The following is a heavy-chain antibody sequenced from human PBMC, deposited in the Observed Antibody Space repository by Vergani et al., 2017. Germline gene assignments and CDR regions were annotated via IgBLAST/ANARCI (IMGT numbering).Heavy chain of an antibody. D-gene: IGHD3-10*01. CDR3: ARGVVRGVICAPGY. Sequence: QVQLVQSGAEVRKPGASVKVSCNSSGYSFTGYYMHWVRQAPGQGLEWMGWINPKSGGTNYAQKFQGRVTMTRDTSISTAYMELSRLTSDDTAVYYCARGVVRGVICAPGYWGQGTLVTVSS. CDR1: GYSFTGYY. CDR2: INPKSGGT. V-gene: IGHV1-2*02. J-gene: IGHJ4*02.